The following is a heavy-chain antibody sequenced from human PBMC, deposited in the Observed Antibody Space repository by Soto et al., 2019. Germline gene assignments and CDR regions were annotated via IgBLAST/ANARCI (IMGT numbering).Heavy chain of an antibody. Sequence: QVQLEQSGAEVKKPGASVKVSCKASGYIFTAYSMHWVRRAPGQGLQWMGVVNPSGGTNYAQKFQGRVSMTTDTSTTTAYMELRSLRSDDTAVYYCARVVPGAEAWFGPWGQGTLVTVSS. D-gene: IGHD2-2*01. CDR1: GYIFTAYS. CDR2: VNPSGGT. CDR3: ARVVPGAEAWFGP. J-gene: IGHJ5*02. V-gene: IGHV1-46*01.